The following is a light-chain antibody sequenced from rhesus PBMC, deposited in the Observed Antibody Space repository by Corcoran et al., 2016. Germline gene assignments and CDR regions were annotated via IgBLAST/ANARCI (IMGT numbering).Light chain of an antibody. Sequence: DIQMTQSPSSLSASVGDRVTITCRASQGISNWLAWYKQKPGKAPTLLIYRASNLETGVPSRFSGSGSGTEFTLTISSLQPEDIATYYCQQHDNSPLTFGGGTKVEIK. J-gene: IGKJ4*01. CDR1: QGISNW. V-gene: IGKV1-69*01. CDR2: RAS. CDR3: QQHDNSPLT.